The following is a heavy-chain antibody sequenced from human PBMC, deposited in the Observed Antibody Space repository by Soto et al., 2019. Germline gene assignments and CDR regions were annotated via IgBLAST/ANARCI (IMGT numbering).Heavy chain of an antibody. J-gene: IGHJ1*01. CDR2: TSPISGTR. Sequence: SLNGSWKGAGGGLSVDSGGWLRQAPGQGLEWMGRTSPISGTRDYAQKFKDRVTITADDSTNTVYMELNSLRSEDTAVYYCGARDSSDNGAQWGNGSLVPVSP. D-gene: IGHD6-19*01. CDR1: GGGLSVDS. V-gene: IGHV1-69*15. CDR3: GARDSSDNGAQ.